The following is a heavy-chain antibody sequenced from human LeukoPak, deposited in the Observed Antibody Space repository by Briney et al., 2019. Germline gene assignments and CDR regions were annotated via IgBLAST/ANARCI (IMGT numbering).Heavy chain of an antibody. D-gene: IGHD1-20*01. CDR2: INHSGST. Sequence: PSETLSLTCAVYGESFSGFYWSWIRQPPGKGLEWIGEINHSGSTNCNPSLKSRVTISVDTSKNQFSLKINSVTAADTAVYYCARGCVTGTSPYKYWGQGTLVTVSP. CDR1: GESFSGFY. V-gene: IGHV4-34*01. J-gene: IGHJ4*02. CDR3: ARGCVTGTSPYKY.